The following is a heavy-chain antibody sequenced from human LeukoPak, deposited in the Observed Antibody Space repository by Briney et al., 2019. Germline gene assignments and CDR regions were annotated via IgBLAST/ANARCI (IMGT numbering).Heavy chain of an antibody. D-gene: IGHD3-9*01. V-gene: IGHV4-39*01. CDR1: GGSISSSSYY. CDR2: IYYSGST. J-gene: IGHJ3*02. Sequence: PSETLSLTCTVSGGSISSSSYYGGWIRQPPGKGLEWIGSIYYSGSTYYNPSLKSRVTISVDTSKNQFSLKLSSVTAADTAVYYCARHRKYYDILTGYYEGAFDIWGQGTMVTVSS. CDR3: ARHRKYYDILTGYYEGAFDI.